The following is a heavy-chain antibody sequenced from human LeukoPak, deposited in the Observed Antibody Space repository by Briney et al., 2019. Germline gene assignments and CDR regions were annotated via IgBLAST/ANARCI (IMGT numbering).Heavy chain of an antibody. CDR2: IQYDRTNE. CDR3: ARDRKDYGGNSYYYYYYMDV. V-gene: IGHV3-30*02. Sequence: GGSLRLSCAASAFTFSSYGMHWVRQAPGKGLEWVAYIQYDRTNEQYAHSVKGRFRISRDNSNNILYLQMNSLRTEDTAVYYCARDRKDYGGNSYYYYYYMDVWGKGTTVTVSS. D-gene: IGHD4-23*01. CDR1: AFTFSSYG. J-gene: IGHJ6*03.